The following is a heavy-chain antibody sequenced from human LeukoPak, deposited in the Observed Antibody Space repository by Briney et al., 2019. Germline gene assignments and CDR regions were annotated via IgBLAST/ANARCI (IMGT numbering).Heavy chain of an antibody. J-gene: IGHJ6*02. CDR1: LLASRRYV. V-gene: IGHV3-30*03. CDR2: ISYDGSNE. CDR3: RLCSSVRGYCKPWRYYFYTWVV. D-gene: IGHD6-13*01. Sequence: GGSLRLSCAPSLLASRRYVMHTVRQAPGKGLEWVAVISYDGSNEDYADSVKGRLTISRDNSKNTLYLQTHSLRAEDTAELNCRLCSSVRGYCKPWRYYFYTWVVGGQGTTVTVSS.